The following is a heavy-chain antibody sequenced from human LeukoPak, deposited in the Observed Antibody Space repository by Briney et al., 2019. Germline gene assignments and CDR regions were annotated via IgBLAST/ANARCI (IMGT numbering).Heavy chain of an antibody. CDR1: GFTFSSYG. CDR2: IWYDGSNK. V-gene: IGHV3-33*01. Sequence: PGRSLRLSCAASGFTFSSYGMHWVRQAPGKGLEWVAVIWYDGSNKYDADSVKGRFTISRDDSKSTPFLQMNSLRAEDTAVYYCARESVGADDYWGQGTLVTVSS. D-gene: IGHD1-26*01. CDR3: ARESVGADDY. J-gene: IGHJ4*02.